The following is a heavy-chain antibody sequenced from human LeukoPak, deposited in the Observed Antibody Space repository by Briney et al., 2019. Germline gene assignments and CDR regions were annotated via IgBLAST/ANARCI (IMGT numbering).Heavy chain of an antibody. V-gene: IGHV1-69*04. J-gene: IGHJ5*02. CDR1: GGTFSSYA. CDR2: IIPIFGIA. Sequence: SVKVSCKASGGTFSSYAISWVRQAPGQGLEWMGRIIPIFGIANYAQKFQGRATITADKSTSTAYMELSSLRSEDTAVYYCARDMGDTAMVTCWFDPWGQGTLVTVSS. CDR3: ARDMGDTAMVTCWFDP. D-gene: IGHD5-18*01.